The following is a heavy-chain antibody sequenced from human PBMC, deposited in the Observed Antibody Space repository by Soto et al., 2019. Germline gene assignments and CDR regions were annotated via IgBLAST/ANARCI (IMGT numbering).Heavy chain of an antibody. CDR2: ISSSSSTI. CDR3: ASPYADCSSTSCPAAFDI. CDR1: GFTFSSYS. Sequence: GGSLRLSCAASGFTFSSYSMNWVRQAPGKGLEWVSYISSSSSTIYYADSVKGRFTISRDNAKNSLYLQMNSLRAEDTAVYYCASPYADCSSTSCPAAFDIWGQVTMVTVSS. D-gene: IGHD2-2*01. J-gene: IGHJ3*02. V-gene: IGHV3-48*01.